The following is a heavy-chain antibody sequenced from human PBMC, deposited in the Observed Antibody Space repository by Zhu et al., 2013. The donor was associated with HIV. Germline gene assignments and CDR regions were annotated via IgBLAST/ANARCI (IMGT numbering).Heavy chain of an antibody. CDR2: IYYSGST. V-gene: IGHV4-39*07. Sequence: QVQLQESGPGLVKPSETLSLTCTVSGGSISSSSYYWGWIRQPPGKGLEWIGSIYYSGSTYYNPSLKSRVTISVDTSKNQFSLKLSSVTAADTAVYFCARDIAIRWFYYWGQGTLVTVSS. CDR3: ARDIAIRWFYY. J-gene: IGHJ4*02. D-gene: IGHD2-15*01. CDR1: GGSISSSSYY.